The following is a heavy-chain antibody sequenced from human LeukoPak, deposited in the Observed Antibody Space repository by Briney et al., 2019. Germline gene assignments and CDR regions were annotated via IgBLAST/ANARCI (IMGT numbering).Heavy chain of an antibody. V-gene: IGHV1-8*03. Sequence: GASVKVSCKASGYTFTSYDINWVRQATGQGLEWMGWMNPNSGNTGYAQKFQGRVTITRNTSISTAYMELSSLRSEDTAVYYCARGASPLSWYDSSGYYPWGQGTLVTVSS. D-gene: IGHD3-22*01. CDR1: GYTFTSYD. CDR3: ARGASPLSWYDSSGYYP. CDR2: MNPNSGNT. J-gene: IGHJ5*02.